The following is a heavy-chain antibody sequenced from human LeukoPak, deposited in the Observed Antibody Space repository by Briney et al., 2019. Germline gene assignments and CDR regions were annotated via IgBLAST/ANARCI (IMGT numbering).Heavy chain of an antibody. CDR2: IWYDGSNK. Sequence: GGSLRLSCAASGFTFSSYGMHWVRQAPGKGLEWVAVIWYDGSNKYYADSAKGRFTISRDNSKNTLYLQMNSLRAEDTAVYYCARENPGLAVAGMGEDWFDPWGQGTLVTVSS. J-gene: IGHJ5*02. CDR1: GFTFSSYG. V-gene: IGHV3-33*08. CDR3: ARENPGLAVAGMGEDWFDP. D-gene: IGHD6-19*01.